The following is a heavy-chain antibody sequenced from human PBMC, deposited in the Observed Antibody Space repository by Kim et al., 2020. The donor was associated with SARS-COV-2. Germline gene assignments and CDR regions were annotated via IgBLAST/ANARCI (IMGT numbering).Heavy chain of an antibody. CDR3: AKDILLSAATTGHFDC. V-gene: IGHV3-23*01. D-gene: IGHD2-15*01. J-gene: IGHJ4*02. CDR1: GFTFSSYA. Sequence: GGSLRLSCAASGFTFSSYAISWVRQVPGRGLEWVSTTSGSGDRTYYADSVRGRFTVSRDNSKNTLYVGMNSLRAEDTAVYYCAKDILLSAATTGHFDCWGQGTLVTVSS. CDR2: TSGSGDRT.